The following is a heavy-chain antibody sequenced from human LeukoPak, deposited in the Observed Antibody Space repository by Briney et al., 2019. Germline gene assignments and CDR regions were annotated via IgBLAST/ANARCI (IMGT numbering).Heavy chain of an antibody. D-gene: IGHD3-10*01. J-gene: IGHJ1*01. CDR1: GFTFDTYA. CDR3: AKGSFALVRGVPSEYFQH. V-gene: IGHV3-23*01. Sequence: PGESLRLSCSASGFTFDTYAMSWVRQAPGKGLEWVSAISGGGEKTYHADSVQGRFTISRDNSKGTLSLQMNSLRVEDTAIYYCAKGSFALVRGVPSEYFQHWGQGSLVTVSS. CDR2: ISGGGEKT.